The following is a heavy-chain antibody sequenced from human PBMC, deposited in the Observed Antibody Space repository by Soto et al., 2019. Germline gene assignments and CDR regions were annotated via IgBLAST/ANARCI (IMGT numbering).Heavy chain of an antibody. D-gene: IGHD5-12*01. CDR1: GGSISSGDYY. Sequence: PSETLSLTCTVSGGSISSGDYYWSWIRQPPGKGLEWIGYIYYSGSTNYNPSLKSRVTISVDTSKNQFSLKLSSVTAADTAVYYCARGEDGGYDLVYFDYWGQGTLVTVSS. J-gene: IGHJ4*02. V-gene: IGHV4-61*08. CDR3: ARGEDGGYDLVYFDY. CDR2: IYYSGST.